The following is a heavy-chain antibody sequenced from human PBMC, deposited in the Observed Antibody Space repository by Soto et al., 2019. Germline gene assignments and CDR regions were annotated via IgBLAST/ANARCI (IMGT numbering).Heavy chain of an antibody. CDR1: GYSFTHYG. V-gene: IGHV1-18*01. Sequence: QVHLVQSGGEVKKPGASVKVSCKTSGYSFTHYGIGWVRQAPGQGLEWMGWISPYNGNTYYAQKLQGRVTMTTDTVTRTVYQELRSRSSDDTDVDYGARDRAFDRNYYDGIDVWGQGTTVTVSS. CDR3: ARDRAFDRNYYDGIDV. J-gene: IGHJ6*02. CDR2: ISPYNGNT.